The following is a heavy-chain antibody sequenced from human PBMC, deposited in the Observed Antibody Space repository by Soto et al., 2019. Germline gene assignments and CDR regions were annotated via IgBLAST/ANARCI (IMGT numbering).Heavy chain of an antibody. D-gene: IGHD3-16*01. CDR1: GFTFSSYA. Sequence: EVQLLESGGGLVQPGGSLRLSCAASGFTFSSYAMSWVRQAPGKGLAWVSAISGSGGSTYYADSVKGRFTISRDNSKNTLYLQKNSLRAEDTAVYYCGKQGRNKPTCTLNDAFEFWGQGTMVTVSS. V-gene: IGHV3-23*01. J-gene: IGHJ3*01. CDR3: GKQGRNKPTCTLNDAFEF. CDR2: ISGSGGST.